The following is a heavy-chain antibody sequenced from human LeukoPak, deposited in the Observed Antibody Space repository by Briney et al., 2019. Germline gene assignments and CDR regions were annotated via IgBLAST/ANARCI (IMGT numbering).Heavy chain of an antibody. V-gene: IGHV4-59*01. CDR2: IYYSGST. Sequence: SETLSLTCTVSGGSISSYYWSWIRQPPGKGLEWIGYIYYSGSTNYNPSLKSRVTISVDTSKEQLSLNLISVTAADTAIYYCARGAPTQRRVFDSWGQGRLVTVSS. CDR1: GGSISSYY. J-gene: IGHJ4*02. CDR3: ARGAPTQRRVFDS.